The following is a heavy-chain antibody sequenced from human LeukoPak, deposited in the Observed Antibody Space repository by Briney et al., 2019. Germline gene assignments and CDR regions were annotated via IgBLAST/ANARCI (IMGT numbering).Heavy chain of an antibody. CDR1: GGSISSYY. CDR2: IYYSGST. CDR3: ARGGYGSGWPYFDY. D-gene: IGHD6-19*01. V-gene: IGHV4-59*08. Sequence: PSETLSLTCTVSGGSISSYYWNWIRQPPGKGLERIGYIYYSGSTNYNPSLKSRVTISIDTSKNQFSLKLSSVTAADTAVYYCARGGYGSGWPYFDYWGQGTLVTVSS. J-gene: IGHJ4*02.